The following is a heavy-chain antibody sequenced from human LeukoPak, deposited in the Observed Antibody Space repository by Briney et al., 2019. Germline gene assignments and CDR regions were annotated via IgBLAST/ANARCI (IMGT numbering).Heavy chain of an antibody. CDR2: ISNTGVST. J-gene: IGHJ4*02. CDR1: GFTFSSFA. Sequence: GGSLRLSCAASGFTFSSFALHWVRQAPGKGLEYVSGISNTGVSTYYADSVTGRFTISRDNSKNTLYLQMGSLRAEDTAIYYCVKDDSYYYDSGIYPYWGQGTLVTVSS. D-gene: IGHD3-10*01. V-gene: IGHV3-64D*06. CDR3: VKDDSYYYDSGIYPY.